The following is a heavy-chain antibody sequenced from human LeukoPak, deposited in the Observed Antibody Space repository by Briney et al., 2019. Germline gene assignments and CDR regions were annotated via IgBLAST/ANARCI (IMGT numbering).Heavy chain of an antibody. CDR1: GVSISSYH. CDR2: IYTSGST. Sequence: SETLSLTCTVSGVSISSYHWSWIRQPPGKGLEWMGRIYTSGSTNYNPSLKSRVTMSVDTSKNQFSLKLSSVTAADTAVYYCASSVDCSSTSCYGDYWGQGTLVTVSS. J-gene: IGHJ4*02. D-gene: IGHD2-2*01. V-gene: IGHV4-4*07. CDR3: ASSVDCSSTSCYGDY.